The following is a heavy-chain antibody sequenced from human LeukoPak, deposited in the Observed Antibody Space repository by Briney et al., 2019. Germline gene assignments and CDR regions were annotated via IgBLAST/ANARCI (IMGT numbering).Heavy chain of an antibody. Sequence: GGSLRLSCAASGFPFSSYSMNWVRQAPGEGLEWVSYISGSRTTSYADSVKGRFTISRDNAKNSLYLQMNSLRAEDTAVYYCARDLEGSGSFYRPSYDYWGQGTLVTVSS. CDR1: GFPFSSYS. CDR3: ARDLEGSGSFYRPSYDY. CDR2: ISGSRTT. V-gene: IGHV3-48*01. J-gene: IGHJ4*02. D-gene: IGHD3-10*01.